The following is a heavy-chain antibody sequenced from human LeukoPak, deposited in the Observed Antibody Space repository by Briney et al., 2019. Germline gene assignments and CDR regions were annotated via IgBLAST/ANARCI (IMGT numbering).Heavy chain of an antibody. CDR3: AKGVRLIVVAPVY. CDR1: GFTVSSNY. CDR2: IYSGGST. V-gene: IGHV3-53*05. J-gene: IGHJ4*02. Sequence: PGGSLRLSCAASGFTVSSNYMSWVRQAPGKGLEWVSVIYSGGSTYYADSVKGRFTISRDNSKNTLYLQMNSLRAEDTAVYYCAKGVRLIVVAPVYWGQGTLVTVSS. D-gene: IGHD3-22*01.